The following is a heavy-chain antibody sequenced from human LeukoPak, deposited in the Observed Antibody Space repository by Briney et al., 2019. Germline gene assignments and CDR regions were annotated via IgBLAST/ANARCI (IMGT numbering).Heavy chain of an antibody. D-gene: IGHD1-26*01. J-gene: IGHJ4*02. Sequence: PSETLSLTCAVYGGSFSGYSWSWIRQPPGKGLDWIGEINHSGSTNYNPSLKSRVTISVDTSKNQFSLKLSSVTAADTAVYYCARGRGSGSYYFDYWGQGTLVTVSS. V-gene: IGHV4-34*01. CDR2: INHSGST. CDR1: GGSFSGYS. CDR3: ARGRGSGSYYFDY.